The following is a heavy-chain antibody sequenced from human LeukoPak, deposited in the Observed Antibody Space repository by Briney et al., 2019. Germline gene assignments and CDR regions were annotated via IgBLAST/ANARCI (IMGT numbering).Heavy chain of an antibody. CDR3: ARVLGPYDSSGYYYYFDY. J-gene: IGHJ4*02. Sequence: GGSLRLSCAASGFTFDDYGMSWVRRAPGKGLEWVSGINWNGGSTGYADSVKGRFTISRDNAKNSLYLQMNSLRAEDTALYYCARVLGPYDSSGYYYYFDYWGQGTLVTVSS. D-gene: IGHD3-22*01. V-gene: IGHV3-20*04. CDR2: INWNGGST. CDR1: GFTFDDYG.